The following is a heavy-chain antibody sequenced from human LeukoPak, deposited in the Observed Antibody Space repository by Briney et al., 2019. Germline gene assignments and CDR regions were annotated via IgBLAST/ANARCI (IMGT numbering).Heavy chain of an antibody. J-gene: IGHJ6*04. Sequence: GGSLRLSCAASGFTFSSYWMSWVRQAPGKGLEWVANIKQDGSEKYYVDSVKGRFTISRDNAKNSLYLQMNSLRAEDTAVYYCARDQGTRIVVVPAYDYYYGMDVWGNGTTVTVSS. V-gene: IGHV3-7*03. CDR2: IKQDGSEK. D-gene: IGHD2-2*01. CDR1: GFTFSSYW. CDR3: ARDQGTRIVVVPAYDYYYGMDV.